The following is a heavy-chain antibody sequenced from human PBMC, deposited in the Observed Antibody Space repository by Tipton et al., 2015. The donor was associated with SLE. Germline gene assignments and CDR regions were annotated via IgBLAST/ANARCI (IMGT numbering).Heavy chain of an antibody. V-gene: IGHV4-59*01. Sequence: TLSLTCTVSGGSISSYYWSWIRQPPGKGLEWIGYIYYSGGTNYNPSLKSRVTISVDTSKNQFSLKLSSVTAADTAVYYCASGRAVAGGDYFDYWGQGPLVTVSS. CDR1: GGSISSYY. J-gene: IGHJ4*02. CDR3: ASGRAVAGGDYFDY. D-gene: IGHD6-19*01. CDR2: IYYSGGT.